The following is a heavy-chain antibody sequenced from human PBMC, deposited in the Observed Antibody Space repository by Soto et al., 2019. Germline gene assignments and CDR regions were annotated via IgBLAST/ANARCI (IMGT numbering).Heavy chain of an antibody. CDR1: GGTFSSYA. Sequence: QVQLVQSGAEVKKPGSSVKVSCKASGGTFSSYAISWVRQAPGQGLEWMGGIIPIFGTANYAQKFQGRVTITADESTSTAYMELSSLRSEDTAVYYCARERQQLPYYGMDVWGQGTTVTVSS. J-gene: IGHJ6*02. V-gene: IGHV1-69*01. D-gene: IGHD6-13*01. CDR2: IIPIFGTA. CDR3: ARERQQLPYYGMDV.